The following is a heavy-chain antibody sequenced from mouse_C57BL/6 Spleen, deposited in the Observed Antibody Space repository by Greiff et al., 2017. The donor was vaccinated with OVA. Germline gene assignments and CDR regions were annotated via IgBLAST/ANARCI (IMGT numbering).Heavy chain of an antibody. CDR2: ISSGGSYT. J-gene: IGHJ2*01. V-gene: IGHV5-6*01. D-gene: IGHD3-2*02. Sequence: EVKLMESGGDLVKPGGSLKLSCAASGFTFSSYGMSWVRQTPDKRLEWVATISSGGSYTYYPDSVKGRFTISRDNAKNTLYLQMSSLKSEDTAMYYCARHPYSSGYFRDYFDYWGQGTTLTVSS. CDR1: GFTFSSYG. CDR3: ARHPYSSGYFRDYFDY.